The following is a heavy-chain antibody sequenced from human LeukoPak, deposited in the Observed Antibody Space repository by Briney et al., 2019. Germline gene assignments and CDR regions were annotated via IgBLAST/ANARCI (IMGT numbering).Heavy chain of an antibody. J-gene: IGHJ4*02. CDR1: GFTFSSYA. CDR2: ISDSGESP. Sequence: GGSLRLSCAASGFTFSSYAMSWVRQAPGKGLEWLSLISDSGESPSDADSGKGRFTISRDNSKSTVFLQMNSLRTEDTAVYYCAKSDCDSASCYTIDYWGQGILVTVSS. V-gene: IGHV3-23*01. D-gene: IGHD2-2*02. CDR3: AKSDCDSASCYTIDY.